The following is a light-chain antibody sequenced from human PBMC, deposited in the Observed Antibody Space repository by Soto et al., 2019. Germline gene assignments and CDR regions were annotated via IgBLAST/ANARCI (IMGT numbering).Light chain of an antibody. CDR1: SSNIGSNT. CDR3: EAWDDSLNGSSV. Sequence: QSALTQPPSASGTPGQRVTISCSGSSSNIGSNTVNWYQQLPGTAPKLLIYSNNQRPSGVPDRFSGSKSGTSASLAISGLQSEDEADYYCEAWDDSLNGSSVFGTGTKVTVL. J-gene: IGLJ1*01. CDR2: SNN. V-gene: IGLV1-44*01.